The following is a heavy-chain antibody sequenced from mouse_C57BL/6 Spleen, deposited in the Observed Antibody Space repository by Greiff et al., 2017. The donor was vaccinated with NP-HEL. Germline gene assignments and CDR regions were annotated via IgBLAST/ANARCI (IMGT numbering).Heavy chain of an antibody. D-gene: IGHD2-3*01. Sequence: EVQGVESGGDLVKPGGSLKLSCAASGFTFSSYGMSWVRQTPDKRLEWVATISSGGSYTYYPDSVKGRFTISRDNAKNTLYLQMSSLKSEDTAMYYCARGSIYDGYYVYAMDYWGQGTLVTVSS. CDR1: GFTFSSYG. J-gene: IGHJ4*01. CDR2: ISSGGSYT. CDR3: ARGSIYDGYYVYAMDY. V-gene: IGHV5-6*01.